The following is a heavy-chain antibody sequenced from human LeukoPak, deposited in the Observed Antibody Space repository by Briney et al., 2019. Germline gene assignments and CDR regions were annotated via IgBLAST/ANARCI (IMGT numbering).Heavy chain of an antibody. Sequence: PSETLSLTCTVSGGSISSSSYYWGWIRQPPGKGLEWIGSIYYSGSTNYNPSLKSRVTISVDTSKNQFSLKLSSVTAADTAVYYCASSFVVVPAATPYWYFDLWGRGTLVTVSS. CDR1: GGSISSSSYY. CDR2: IYYSGST. D-gene: IGHD2-2*02. CDR3: ASSFVVVPAATPYWYFDL. J-gene: IGHJ2*01. V-gene: IGHV4-39*07.